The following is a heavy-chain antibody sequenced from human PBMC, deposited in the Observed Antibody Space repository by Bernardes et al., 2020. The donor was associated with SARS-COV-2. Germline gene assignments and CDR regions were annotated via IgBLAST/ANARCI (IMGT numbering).Heavy chain of an antibody. D-gene: IGHD3-10*01. CDR3: ARGGMVRGVIDGMDV. Sequence: AAVKVSCMASGYTFTGYYMHWVRQAPGQGLEWMGWINPNSGGTNYAQKFQGRVTMTRDTSISTAYMELSRLRSDDTAVYYCARGGMVRGVIDGMDVWGQGTTVTVSS. CDR2: INPNSGGT. CDR1: GYTFTGYY. J-gene: IGHJ6*02. V-gene: IGHV1-2*02.